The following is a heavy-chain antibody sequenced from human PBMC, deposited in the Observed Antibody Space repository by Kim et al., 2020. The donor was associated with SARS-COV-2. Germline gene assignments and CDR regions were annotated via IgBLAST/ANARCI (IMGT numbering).Heavy chain of an antibody. CDR3: ARLNYGSGSYKD. Sequence: YYAGSVKGRFTISRDNSKNTLYLQMNSLRAEDTAVYYCARLNYGSGSYKDWGQGTLVTVSS. V-gene: IGHV3-23*01. J-gene: IGHJ4*02. D-gene: IGHD3-10*01.